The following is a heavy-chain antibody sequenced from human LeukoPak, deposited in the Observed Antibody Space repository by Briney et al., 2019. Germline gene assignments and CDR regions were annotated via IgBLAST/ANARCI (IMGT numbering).Heavy chain of an antibody. CDR2: INPNSGGT. D-gene: IGHD3-10*01. CDR3: ARMVRGVYYYGMDV. CDR1: GYTFTGYY. Sequence: ASVEVSCKASGYTFTGYYMHWVRQAPGQGLEWMGWINPNSGGTNYAQKFQGRVTMTRDTSISTAYMELSRLRSDDTAVYYCARMVRGVYYYGMDVWGQGTTVTVSS. J-gene: IGHJ6*02. V-gene: IGHV1-2*02.